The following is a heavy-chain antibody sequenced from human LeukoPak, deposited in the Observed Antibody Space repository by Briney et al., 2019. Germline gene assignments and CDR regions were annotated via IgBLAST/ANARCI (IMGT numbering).Heavy chain of an antibody. V-gene: IGHV4-59*08. Sequence: SETLSLTCTVSGGSISSYYWSWIRQPPRKGLEWIGYIYYSGSTNYNPSLKSRVTISVDTSKNQFSLKLSSVTAADTAVYYCARGSGSYGYGIPPFFDYWGQGTLVTVSS. J-gene: IGHJ4*02. D-gene: IGHD5-18*01. CDR2: IYYSGST. CDR3: ARGSGSYGYGIPPFFDY. CDR1: GGSISSYY.